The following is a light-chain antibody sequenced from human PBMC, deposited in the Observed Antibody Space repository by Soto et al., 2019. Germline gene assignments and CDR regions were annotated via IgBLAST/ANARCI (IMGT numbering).Light chain of an antibody. V-gene: IGKV2-28*01. J-gene: IGKJ4*01. CDR3: MQALNSPLT. CDR1: QSLLHSHGYTY. Sequence: DIVMTQSPVSLPVTPGEPASISCRSSQSLLHSHGYTYLDWYLQKPGQSPQLLNYMGSTRASGVPDRFSGSGSDTDFTLKISRVEAEDVGVYYCMQALNSPLTFGGGTKVEIK. CDR2: MGS.